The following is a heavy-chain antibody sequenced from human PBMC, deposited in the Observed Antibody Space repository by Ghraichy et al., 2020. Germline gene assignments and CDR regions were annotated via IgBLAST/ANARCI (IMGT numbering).Heavy chain of an antibody. CDR1: GDSVSSNSAA. Sequence: SQTLSLTCAISGDSVSSNSAAWNWIRQSPSRGLEWLGRTYYRSKWYNDYAVSVKSRLTINPDTSKNQFSLQLNSVTPEDTAVYYCARGDCSGGSCPLDYWGQGTLVTVSS. D-gene: IGHD2-15*01. J-gene: IGHJ4*02. CDR3: ARGDCSGGSCPLDY. CDR2: TYYRSKWYN. V-gene: IGHV6-1*01.